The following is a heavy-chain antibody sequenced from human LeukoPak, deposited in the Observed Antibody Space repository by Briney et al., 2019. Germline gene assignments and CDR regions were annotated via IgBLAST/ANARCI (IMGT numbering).Heavy chain of an antibody. CDR1: GFTFSSNG. D-gene: IGHD6-6*01. Sequence: GGSLRLSCAASGFTFSSNGMSWVRQAPGKGLEWVSVIYSGGSTYYADSVKGRFTISRDNSKNTLYLQMNSLRAEDTAVYYCARDLVAARPDWGQGTLVTVSS. V-gene: IGHV3-53*01. J-gene: IGHJ4*02. CDR2: IYSGGST. CDR3: ARDLVAARPD.